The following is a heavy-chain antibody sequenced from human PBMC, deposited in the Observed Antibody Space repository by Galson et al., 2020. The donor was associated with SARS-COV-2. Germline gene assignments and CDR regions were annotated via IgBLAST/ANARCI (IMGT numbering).Heavy chain of an antibody. V-gene: IGHV3-53*01. CDR1: GFTVSSNY. Sequence: GESLKISCAASGFTVSSNYMSWVRQAPGKGLEWVSVIYSGGSTYYADSVKGRFTISRDNSKNTLYLQMNSLRAEDTAVYYCAREPHYYGSGSLLRGFDPWGQGTLVTVSS. D-gene: IGHD3-10*01. CDR3: AREPHYYGSGSLLRGFDP. J-gene: IGHJ5*02. CDR2: IYSGGST.